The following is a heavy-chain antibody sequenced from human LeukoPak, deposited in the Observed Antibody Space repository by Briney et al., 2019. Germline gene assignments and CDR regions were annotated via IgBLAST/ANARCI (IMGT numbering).Heavy chain of an antibody. Sequence: ASVKVSCKASGYTFTSYYMHWVRQAPGQGLKWMGIINPSGGSTSYAQKFQGRVTVTRDTSTSTVYMELSSLRSEDTAVYYCARGDCSRGSCYLLDHWGQGTLVTVSS. V-gene: IGHV1-46*01. CDR1: GYTFTSYY. D-gene: IGHD2-15*01. J-gene: IGHJ4*02. CDR2: INPSGGST. CDR3: ARGDCSRGSCYLLDH.